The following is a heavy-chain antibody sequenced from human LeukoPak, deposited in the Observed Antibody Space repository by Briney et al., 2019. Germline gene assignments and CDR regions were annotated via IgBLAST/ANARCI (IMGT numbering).Heavy chain of an antibody. CDR2: IYSGGST. J-gene: IGHJ4*02. V-gene: IGHV3-66*01. D-gene: IGHD6-19*01. Sequence: GGSLRLSCAASGFTVSSNYMSWVRQAPGKGLEWVSVIYSGGSTYYADSVKGRFTISRDNSKNTLYLQMNSLRAEDTAVYYCAKDLKQWPSTLGDYLDYWGQGILVTVSS. CDR3: AKDLKQWPSTLGDYLDY. CDR1: GFTVSSNY.